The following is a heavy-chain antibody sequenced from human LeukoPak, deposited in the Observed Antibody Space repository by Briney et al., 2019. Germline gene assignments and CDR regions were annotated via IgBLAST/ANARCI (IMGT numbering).Heavy chain of an antibody. D-gene: IGHD1-1*01. V-gene: IGHV3-21*06. CDR1: GFTFREYS. CDR3: ARGPVHTDMLLGYMDV. CDR2: ISSSSSYI. J-gene: IGHJ6*03. Sequence: GGSLRLACAASGFTFREYSMKWVRQARGKVLEWVSYISSSSSYIYYADSVKGRFTVSRDSDTNSLFLQMNSLRAEDTAVYFCARGPVHTDMLLGYMDVWGKGTTVTVSS.